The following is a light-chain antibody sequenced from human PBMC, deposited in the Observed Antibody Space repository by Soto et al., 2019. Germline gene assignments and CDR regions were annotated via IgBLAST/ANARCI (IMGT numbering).Light chain of an antibody. V-gene: IGKV1-5*01. CDR1: RSISDW. CDR2: DAS. Sequence: DIQMTQSPSSLSPSVGDMVTITCRASRSISDWLAWYQQKPGKAPELLIFDASNLKSGVSSRFSGSGSGTEFTLTISSLQPEDFATYYCQQLGNYPLTFGGGTKVDIK. CDR3: QQLGNYPLT. J-gene: IGKJ4*01.